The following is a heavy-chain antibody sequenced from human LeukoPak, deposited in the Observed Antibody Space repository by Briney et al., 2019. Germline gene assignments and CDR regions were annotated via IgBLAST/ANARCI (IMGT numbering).Heavy chain of an antibody. Sequence: PSETLSLTCTVSGGSISSYYWSWIRQPPGKGLEWIGYIYYSGSTNYNPSLKSRVTISVDTSKNQFSLKLSSVTAADTAVYYCARVRGGYSYWFDPWGQGTLVTVSS. CDR2: IYYSGST. CDR3: ARVRGGYSYWFDP. J-gene: IGHJ5*02. D-gene: IGHD5-18*01. V-gene: IGHV4-59*01. CDR1: GGSISSYY.